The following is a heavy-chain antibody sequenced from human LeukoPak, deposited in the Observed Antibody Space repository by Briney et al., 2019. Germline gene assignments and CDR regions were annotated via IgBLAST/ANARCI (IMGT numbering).Heavy chain of an antibody. D-gene: IGHD5-24*01. Sequence: PGGSLRLSCAVSGFSVSNNYMSWGGQAPGKGLEWVSVFYVGGSTYYADSVKGRFTISRDNSENTLYLQMKSLRAEDTAVYYCARGDGFNFFDYWGQGTLVTVFS. V-gene: IGHV3-53*01. CDR3: ARGDGFNFFDY. J-gene: IGHJ4*02. CDR1: GFSVSNNY. CDR2: FYVGGST.